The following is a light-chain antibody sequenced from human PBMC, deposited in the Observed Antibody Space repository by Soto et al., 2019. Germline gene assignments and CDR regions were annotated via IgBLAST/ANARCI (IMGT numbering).Light chain of an antibody. CDR1: SSDVGGYNY. V-gene: IGLV2-8*01. CDR2: EVS. CDR3: SSYSGTNYHYV. Sequence: LTQPPSASGSFGQSVTISCTGTSSDVGGYNYVSWYQQHPGKSPKLMIYEVSERPSGVPDRFSGSKSGNTASLTVSGLQADDEADYYCSSYSGTNYHYVFGTGTKVTVL. J-gene: IGLJ1*01.